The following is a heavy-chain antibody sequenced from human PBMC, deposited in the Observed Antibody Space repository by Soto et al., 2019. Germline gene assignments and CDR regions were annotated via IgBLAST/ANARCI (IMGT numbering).Heavy chain of an antibody. J-gene: IGHJ4*02. CDR1: GFTFSSYA. CDR3: AKGAPRGIVGATTTAFDY. CDR2: ISGSGGST. Sequence: GGSLRLSCAASGFTFSSYAMSWVRQAPGKGLEWVSAISGSGGSTYYADSVKGRFTISRDNSKNTLYLQMNSLRAEDTAVYYCAKGAPRGIVGATTTAFDYWGQGTLVTVSS. D-gene: IGHD1-26*01. V-gene: IGHV3-23*01.